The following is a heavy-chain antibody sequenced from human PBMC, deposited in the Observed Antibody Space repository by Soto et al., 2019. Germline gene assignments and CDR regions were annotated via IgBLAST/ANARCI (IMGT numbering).Heavy chain of an antibody. CDR2: IYSGGSA. Sequence: GGSLRLSCAASGLTVSSNYMSWVRQAPGKGLEWVSVIYSGGSAYYADSVKGRFTISRDNSKNTLYLQMNSLRAEDTAVYYCATSAIVVLRSPLYYGIDVWRQGTTVTVSS. CDR3: ATSAIVVLRSPLYYGIDV. V-gene: IGHV3-53*01. CDR1: GLTVSSNY. J-gene: IGHJ6*02. D-gene: IGHD2-15*01.